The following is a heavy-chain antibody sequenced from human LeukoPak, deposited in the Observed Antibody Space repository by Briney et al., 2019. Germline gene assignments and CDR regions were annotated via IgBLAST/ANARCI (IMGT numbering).Heavy chain of an antibody. Sequence: GGSLRLSCEASGFTFSHYAMHWVRQSPGKGLEWVALISYDGSNIQYADSVKGRFTISRDNSKNTLYLQMNTLRTEDTALYYCARDRAAAPWGYFDYWGQGTLVTVSS. D-gene: IGHD6-13*01. V-gene: IGHV3-30-3*01. CDR3: ARDRAAAPWGYFDY. CDR1: GFTFSHYA. CDR2: ISYDGSNI. J-gene: IGHJ4*02.